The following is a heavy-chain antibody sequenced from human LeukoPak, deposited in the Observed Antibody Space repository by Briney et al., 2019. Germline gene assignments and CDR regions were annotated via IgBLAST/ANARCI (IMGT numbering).Heavy chain of an antibody. V-gene: IGHV3-23*01. J-gene: IGHJ3*02. CDR1: GFTFSTYA. Sequence: GGSLRLSCAASGFTFSTYAMSWVRQAPGKGLEWVSAISDSGFGTYYADSVKGRFTISRDNSKNTLYLQMNSLRAEDTAVYYCAKDPTRSYGSVIWGQGTMVTVSS. CDR3: AKDPTRSYGSVI. D-gene: IGHD1-26*01. CDR2: ISDSGFGT.